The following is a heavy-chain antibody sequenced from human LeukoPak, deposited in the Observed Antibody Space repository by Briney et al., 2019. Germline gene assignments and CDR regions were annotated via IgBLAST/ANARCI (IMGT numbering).Heavy chain of an antibody. Sequence: SETLSLTCTVSSGSISSYYWSWIRQPAGKGLEWIGRIYNSGSTNYNPSLKSRVTMSVDTSKNQFSLKLSSVTAADAAVYYCARGSGVRGVITVNYYYYGMDVWGQGTTVTVSS. CDR2: IYNSGST. D-gene: IGHD3-10*01. V-gene: IGHV4-4*07. CDR1: SGSISSYY. CDR3: ARGSGVRGVITVNYYYYGMDV. J-gene: IGHJ6*02.